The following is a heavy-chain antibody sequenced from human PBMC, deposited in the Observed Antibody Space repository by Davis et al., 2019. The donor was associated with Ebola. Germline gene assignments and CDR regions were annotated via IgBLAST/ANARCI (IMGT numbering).Heavy chain of an antibody. CDR1: GGSISSGGYY. CDR2: IYYSGST. Sequence: SETLSLTCTVSGGSISSGGYYWSWIRQHPGKGLEWIGYIYYSGSTNYNPSLKSRVTISVDTSKNQFSLKLSSVTAADTAVYYCARDTYDFWSGYTKYYYYYYGMDVWGQGTTVTVSS. V-gene: IGHV4-61*08. J-gene: IGHJ6*02. D-gene: IGHD3-3*01. CDR3: ARDTYDFWSGYTKYYYYYYGMDV.